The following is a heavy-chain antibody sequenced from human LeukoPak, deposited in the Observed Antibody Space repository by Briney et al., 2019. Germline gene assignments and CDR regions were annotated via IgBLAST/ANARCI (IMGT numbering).Heavy chain of an antibody. CDR3: ARGGGPEWLLVPFEY. Sequence: ASVKVSCTASGYTFTGYYMHWVRQAPGQGLEWMGWINPNSGGTNFAQKFQGRVTMTSATSISTAYMELSRLRSADTAVYSCARGGGPEWLLVPFEYWGPGTLVTVSS. V-gene: IGHV1-2*02. D-gene: IGHD3-22*01. J-gene: IGHJ4*02. CDR1: GYTFTGYY. CDR2: INPNSGGT.